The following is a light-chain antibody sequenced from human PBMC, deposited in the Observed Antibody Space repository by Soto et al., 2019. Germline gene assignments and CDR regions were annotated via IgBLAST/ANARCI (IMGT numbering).Light chain of an antibody. J-gene: IGKJ1*01. CDR1: QSISSY. Sequence: DMQMTQSPSSLSASVGDRVTLTCPASQSISSYLNWYKQKQGKAPNXXIYKASSLERGVPSRFRGSGSGTEFTLTISSLQPDDSATYYCQQYNSYPWTFGQGTKVDIK. CDR2: KAS. CDR3: QQYNSYPWT. V-gene: IGKV1-5*03.